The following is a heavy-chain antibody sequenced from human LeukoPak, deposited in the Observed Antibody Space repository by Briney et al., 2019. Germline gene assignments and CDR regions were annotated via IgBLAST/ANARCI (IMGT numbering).Heavy chain of an antibody. Sequence: SETLSLTCAVSGGSISSSNWWSWVRQPPGKGLEWIGEIYHSGSTNYNPSLKSRVTISVDKSKNQFSLKLSSVTAADTAVYYCARHDYYYDSSGYYSYDYWGQGTLVTVSS. J-gene: IGHJ4*02. CDR2: IYHSGST. CDR3: ARHDYYYDSSGYYSYDY. V-gene: IGHV4-4*02. D-gene: IGHD3-22*01. CDR1: GGSISSSNW.